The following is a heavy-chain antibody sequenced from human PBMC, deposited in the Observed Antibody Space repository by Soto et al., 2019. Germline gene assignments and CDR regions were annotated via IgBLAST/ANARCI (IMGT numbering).Heavy chain of an antibody. CDR3: AREQGNYYGSGSYYYGMDV. CDR2: ISYDGSNK. D-gene: IGHD3-10*01. J-gene: IGHJ6*02. CDR1: GFTFSSYA. Sequence: GSLRLSCAASGFTFSSYAMHWVRQAPGKGLEWVAVISYDGSNKYYADSVKGRFTISRDNSKNTLYLQMNSLRAEDTAVYYCAREQGNYYGSGSYYYGMDVWGQGTTVTVSS. V-gene: IGHV3-30-3*01.